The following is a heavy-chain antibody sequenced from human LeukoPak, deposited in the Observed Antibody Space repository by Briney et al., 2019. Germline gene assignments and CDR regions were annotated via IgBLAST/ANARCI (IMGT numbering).Heavy chain of an antibody. CDR3: TMGNYYYDDY. CDR1: GFTFGDYA. CDR2: TRSKAYGGTT. V-gene: IGHV3-49*04. J-gene: IGHJ4*02. Sequence: HPGRSLRLSCTASGFTFGDYAMSWVRQAPGKGLEWVGFTRSKAYGGTTEYAASVKGRFTILRDDSKSIAYLQMNSLKTEDTAVYYCTMGNYYYDDYWGQGTLVTVSS. D-gene: IGHD3-22*01.